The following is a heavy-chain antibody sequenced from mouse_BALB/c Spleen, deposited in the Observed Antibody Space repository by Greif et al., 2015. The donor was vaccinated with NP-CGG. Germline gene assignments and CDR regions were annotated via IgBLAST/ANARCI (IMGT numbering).Heavy chain of an antibody. D-gene: IGHD2-1*01. V-gene: IGHV2-9*02. J-gene: IGHJ3*01. Sequence: VKLVESGPGLVAPSQSLSITCTVSGFSLTSYGVHWVRQPPGKGLEWLGVIWAGGSTNYNSALMSRLSISKDNSKSQVCLKMNSLQTDDTAMYYCAREENGNYGYWGQGTLVTVSA. CDR3: AREENGNYGY. CDR2: IWAGGST. CDR1: GFSLTSYG.